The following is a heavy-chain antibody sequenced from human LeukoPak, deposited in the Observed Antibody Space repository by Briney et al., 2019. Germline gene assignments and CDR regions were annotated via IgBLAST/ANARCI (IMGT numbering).Heavy chain of an antibody. J-gene: IGHJ4*02. CDR3: ARGGYYYDSTNFDY. CDR1: GGSISNYY. D-gene: IGHD3-22*01. CDR2: IYYSGRT. V-gene: IGHV4-59*01. Sequence: PETLSLTCTVSGGSISNYYWSWIRQPPGKGLEWIGYIYYSGRTNYNPSLKSRVTISVDTSKNQFSLKLSSVTAADTAVYYCARGGYYYDSTNFDYWGQGTLVTVSS.